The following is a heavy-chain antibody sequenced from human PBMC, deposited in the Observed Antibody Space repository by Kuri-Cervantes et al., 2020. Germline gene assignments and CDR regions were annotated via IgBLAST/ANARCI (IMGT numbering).Heavy chain of an antibody. D-gene: IGHD5-12*01. J-gene: IGHJ4*02. CDR1: GFTFSYYY. CDR3: ARATGYIFDY. CDR2: TSYDGSNK. V-gene: IGHV3-30-3*01. Sequence: GESLKISCAASGFTFSYYYMSGVRQAPGKGLEWVAVTSYDGSNKYYADSVKGRFTISRDNSKNTLYVQMNSLRAEDTAVYYCARATGYIFDYWGQGTLVTVSS.